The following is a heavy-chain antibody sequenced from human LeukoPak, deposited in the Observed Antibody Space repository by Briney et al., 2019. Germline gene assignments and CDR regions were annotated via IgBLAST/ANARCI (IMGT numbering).Heavy chain of an antibody. CDR3: ARKRSNSWQGHFDY. V-gene: IGHV4-30-4*01. Sequence: SETLSLTCTVSGGSISNGDYYWSWIRQPPGKGLEWIGYIYYSGSAYYNPSLQSRVAISVDTSKNQFSLNLTSVTAADTAVYFCARKRSNSWQGHFDYWGQGTLDTVSS. CDR1: GGSISNGDYY. CDR2: IYYSGSA. J-gene: IGHJ4*02. D-gene: IGHD6-13*01.